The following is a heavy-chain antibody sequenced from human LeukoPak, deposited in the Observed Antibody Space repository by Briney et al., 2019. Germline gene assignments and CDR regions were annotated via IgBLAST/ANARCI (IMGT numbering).Heavy chain of an antibody. CDR2: IKQDGSEK. CDR1: GFPFSSYW. CDR3: ARVSGNYYRWFDS. D-gene: IGHD1-26*01. Sequence: GGSLRLSCVASGFPFSSYWMSWFRQAPGKGLEWVANIKQDGSEKYYVDSVKGRFTISRDNAKNSLYLQMNSLRAEDTAVYYCARVSGNYYRWFDSWGQGTLVTVSS. J-gene: IGHJ5*01. V-gene: IGHV3-7*03.